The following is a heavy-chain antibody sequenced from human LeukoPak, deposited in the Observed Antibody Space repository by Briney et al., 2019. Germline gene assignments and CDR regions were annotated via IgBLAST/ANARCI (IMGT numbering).Heavy chain of an antibody. CDR3: ARALIYYYYCMDV. V-gene: IGHV1-2*02. Sequence: ASVKVSCKASGYTFTGYYMHWVRQAPGQGLEWMGWINPNSGGTNYAQKFQGRVTMTRDTSISTAYMELSRLRSDDTAVYYCARALIYYYYCMDVWGKGTTVTVSS. J-gene: IGHJ6*03. CDR1: GYTFTGYY. D-gene: IGHD3-16*01. CDR2: INPNSGGT.